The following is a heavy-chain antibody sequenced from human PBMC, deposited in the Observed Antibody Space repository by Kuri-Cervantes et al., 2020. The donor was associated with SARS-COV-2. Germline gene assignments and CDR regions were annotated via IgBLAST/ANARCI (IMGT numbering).Heavy chain of an antibody. CDR1: GFDFDIYA. Sequence: GGSLRLSCVASGFDFDIYAVTWVRRGPGKGLEWVSGIGNSAEHTNYADSVKGRFTISRDNSKKTVYPQMDSLRPEDTAIYYCTKNAARWELIDFWGRGTQVTVSS. CDR3: TKNAARWELIDF. J-gene: IGHJ4*02. CDR2: IGNSAEHT. D-gene: IGHD6-6*01. V-gene: IGHV3-23*01.